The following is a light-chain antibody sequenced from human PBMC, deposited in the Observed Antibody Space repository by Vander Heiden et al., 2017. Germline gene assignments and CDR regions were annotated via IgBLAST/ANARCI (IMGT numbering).Light chain of an antibody. CDR3: RQSYTTPYT. J-gene: IGKJ2*01. CDR1: QSISSY. Sequence: DIQMTQSPSSLSASVGDRITITCRASQSISSYLNQYQQKPGKAPNLLLASASSLQSGVPSRCSGSGSGTDFTLTISSLQPEDFATYYCRQSYTTPYTFGQGTKLEIK. V-gene: IGKV1-39*01. CDR2: SAS.